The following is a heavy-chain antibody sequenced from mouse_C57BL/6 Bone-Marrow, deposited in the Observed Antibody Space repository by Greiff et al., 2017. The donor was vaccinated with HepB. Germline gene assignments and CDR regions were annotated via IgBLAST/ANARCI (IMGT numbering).Heavy chain of an antibody. D-gene: IGHD2-1*01. CDR1: GYTFTSYW. CDR2: IDPSDSET. CDR3: ARSDGNYYFDY. V-gene: IGHV1-52*01. Sequence: QVQLQQPGAELVRPGSSVKLSCKASGYTFTSYWMHWVKQRPIQGLEWIGNIDPSDSETHYNQKFKDKAILTVDKSSSTAYMQLSSLTSEDSAVYYCARSDGNYYFDYWGQGTTLTVSS. J-gene: IGHJ2*01.